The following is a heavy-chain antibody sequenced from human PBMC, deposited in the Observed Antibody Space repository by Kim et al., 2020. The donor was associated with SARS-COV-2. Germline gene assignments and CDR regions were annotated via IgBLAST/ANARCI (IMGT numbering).Heavy chain of an antibody. D-gene: IGHD1-26*01. CDR2: IIPIFGTA. CDR1: GGTFSSYA. CDR3: ARAADSGSYLTPFDY. V-gene: IGHV1-69*13. J-gene: IGHJ4*02. Sequence: SVKVSCKASGGTFSSYAISWVRQAPGQGLEWMGGIIPIFGTANYAQKFQGRVTITADESTSTAYMELSSLRSEDTAVYYCARAADSGSYLTPFDYWGQGTLVTVSS.